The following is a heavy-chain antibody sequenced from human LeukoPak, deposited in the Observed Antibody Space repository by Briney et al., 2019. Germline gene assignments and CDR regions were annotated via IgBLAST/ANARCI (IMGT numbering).Heavy chain of an antibody. D-gene: IGHD6-19*01. CDR3: ALGASGWYSADIDY. Sequence: GGSLRLSCAASGVTFTSYVMTWVRQAPGKGLQWVSSIVGTGVNTYYADSVKGRFTISRDNAKNSLYLQMNSLRAEDTAVYYCALGASGWYSADIDYWGQGTLVTVSS. CDR2: IVGTGVNT. CDR1: GVTFTSYV. V-gene: IGHV3-23*01. J-gene: IGHJ4*02.